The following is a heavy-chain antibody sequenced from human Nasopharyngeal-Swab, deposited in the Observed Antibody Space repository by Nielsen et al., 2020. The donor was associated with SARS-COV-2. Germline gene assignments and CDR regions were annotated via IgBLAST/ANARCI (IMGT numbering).Heavy chain of an antibody. CDR2: IPSDGSEN. CDR3: VRGVHYMSYFHTPPSDQ. J-gene: IGHJ4*02. D-gene: IGHD1-1*01. CDR1: GFTFSGYA. V-gene: IGHV3-30*01. Sequence: GESLKISCAASGFTFSGYAMHWVRQAAGEGLEWVAVIPSDGSENYYADSVKGRFTISRDNSKNSLYLQMNSLRAEDTALYYCVRGVHYMSYFHTPPSDQWGQGTLVTVSS.